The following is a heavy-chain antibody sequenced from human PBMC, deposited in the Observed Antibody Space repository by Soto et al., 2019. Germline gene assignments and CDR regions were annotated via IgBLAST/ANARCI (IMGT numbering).Heavy chain of an antibody. V-gene: IGHV1-69*01. J-gene: IGHJ6*02. D-gene: IGHD3-22*01. CDR1: GGTFSSYA. CDR3: ARGLRYYYDGSGYSSILNYYYYYGMDV. CDR2: IIPIFGTA. Sequence: QVQLVQSGAEVKKPGSSVKVSCKASGGTFSSYAISWVRQAPGQGLEWMGGIIPIFGTANYAQKFQGRVTITAAESSSPAYMELSSLRSEDTAVYYCARGLRYYYDGSGYSSILNYYYYYGMDVWGQGTTVTVSS.